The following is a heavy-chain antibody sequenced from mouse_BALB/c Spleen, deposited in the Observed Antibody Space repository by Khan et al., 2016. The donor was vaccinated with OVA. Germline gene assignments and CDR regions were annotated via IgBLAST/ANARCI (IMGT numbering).Heavy chain of an antibody. CDR2: ISSGGGST. D-gene: IGHD2-1*01. V-gene: IGHV5-12-1*01. Sequence: EVHLVESGGGLVKPGGSLKLSCAASGFAFSSYDMSWVRQTPEKRLEWVAYISSGGGSTYYPDTVKGRFTISRDNAKNTLYLQMSSLKSEDTAMFYCARGWGGNFYYARDYWGQGTSVTVSS. CDR1: GFAFSSYD. J-gene: IGHJ4*01. CDR3: ARGWGGNFYYARDY.